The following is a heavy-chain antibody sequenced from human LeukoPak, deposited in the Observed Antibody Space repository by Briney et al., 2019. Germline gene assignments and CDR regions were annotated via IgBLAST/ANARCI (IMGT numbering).Heavy chain of an antibody. D-gene: IGHD3-22*01. J-gene: IGHJ4*02. Sequence: SETLSLTCAVYGAALSEYYWSWIRQSPGKGLEWIGEVAHKGPTVYSPTLNRKYNPSFKSRVTMSVDPSKNQYSLKLTSVTVADTATYYCVRQGTNSGYYLLDYWGQGHLVIVSS. V-gene: IGHV4-34*01. CDR1: GAALSEYY. CDR3: VRQGTNSGYYLLDY. CDR2: VAHKGPTVYSPTLNR.